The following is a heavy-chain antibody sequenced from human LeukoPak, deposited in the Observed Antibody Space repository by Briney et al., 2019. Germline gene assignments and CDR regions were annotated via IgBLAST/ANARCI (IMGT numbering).Heavy chain of an antibody. CDR3: ARSEWLTTPFNY. Sequence: GGSLRLSCAASGFILSSFSVSWVRQAPGKGLEWVSVIYSGGSTYYADSVKGRFTISRDNSKNTLYLQMNSLRAEDTAVYYCARSEWLTTPFNYWGQGTLVTVSS. CDR1: GFILSSFS. V-gene: IGHV3-53*01. D-gene: IGHD3-3*01. CDR2: IYSGGST. J-gene: IGHJ4*02.